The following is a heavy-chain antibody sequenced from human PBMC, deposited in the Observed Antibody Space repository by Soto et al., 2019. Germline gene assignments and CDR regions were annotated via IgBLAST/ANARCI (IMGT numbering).Heavy chain of an antibody. Sequence: LILSCAASGFTFSSYSMNWVRQAPGKGLEWVSSISSSSSYIYYADSVKGRFTISRDNAKNSLYLQMNSLIAEDTAVYYCARGRYDFWSGYYPNWFDPWGQGTLVTVSS. CDR1: GFTFSSYS. J-gene: IGHJ5*02. D-gene: IGHD3-3*01. CDR2: ISSSSSYI. V-gene: IGHV3-21*01. CDR3: ARGRYDFWSGYYPNWFDP.